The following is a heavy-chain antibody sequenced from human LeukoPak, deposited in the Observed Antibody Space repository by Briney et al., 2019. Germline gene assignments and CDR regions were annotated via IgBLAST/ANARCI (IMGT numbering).Heavy chain of an antibody. Sequence: GGSLTLSCAACGCTFSSYSMSWVRQAPGTGLEWVSAISGSGGSTYSADSVKGRFTISRDNSKNTLYLQMNSLRAEDTAVYYCATERGRSRLLWFGDAFDIWGQGTMVTVSS. CDR1: GCTFSSYS. D-gene: IGHD3-10*01. CDR3: ATERGRSRLLWFGDAFDI. V-gene: IGHV3-23*01. CDR2: ISGSGGST. J-gene: IGHJ3*02.